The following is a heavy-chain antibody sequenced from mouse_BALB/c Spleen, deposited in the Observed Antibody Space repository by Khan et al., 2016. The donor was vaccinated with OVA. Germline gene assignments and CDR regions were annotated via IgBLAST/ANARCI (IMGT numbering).Heavy chain of an antibody. CDR1: GYSITSDYA. D-gene: IGHD1-1*01. CDR2: ISYSGNT. CDR3: ARIYGEDFDY. J-gene: IGHJ2*01. V-gene: IGHV3-2*02. Sequence: EVQLQESGPGLVKPSQSLSLTCTVTGYSITSDYAWNWIRQFPGNKLEWMGYISYSGNTTYNPSLKSRISITRDTSKNQFFLQLNSVTIEDTATYFCARIYGEDFDYWGQGTTLTVSS.